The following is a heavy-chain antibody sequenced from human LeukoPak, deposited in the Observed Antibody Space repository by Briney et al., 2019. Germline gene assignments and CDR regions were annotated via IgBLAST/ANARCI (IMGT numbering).Heavy chain of an antibody. V-gene: IGHV4-34*01. Sequence: SETLSLTCAVYGGSFNGYYWSWIRQPPGKGLEWIGEINHTGSTNYNPPLKSRVTISVDTSKNQFSLKLSSVTAADTAVYYCARGAVVTANWGQGTLVTVSS. CDR2: INHTGST. CDR1: GGSFNGYY. D-gene: IGHD2-21*02. J-gene: IGHJ4*02. CDR3: ARGAVVTAN.